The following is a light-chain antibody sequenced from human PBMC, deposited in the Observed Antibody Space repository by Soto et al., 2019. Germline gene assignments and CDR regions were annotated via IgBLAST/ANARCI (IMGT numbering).Light chain of an antibody. CDR3: AQRVWPWT. CDR1: QSVSSQ. J-gene: IGKJ1*01. Sequence: EIVLTQSPATLSLSPGERATLSCRASQSVSSQLAWYQHKPGQAPSLLIYDVSNRATGTPDRSSGSGAGTDYTHTISSLEPEDFAVYYCAQRVWPWTVGKGTKVDIK. V-gene: IGKV3-11*01. CDR2: DVS.